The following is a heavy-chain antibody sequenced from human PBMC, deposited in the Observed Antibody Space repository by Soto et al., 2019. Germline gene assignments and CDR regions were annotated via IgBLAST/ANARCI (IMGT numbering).Heavy chain of an antibody. V-gene: IGHV5-51*01. CDR3: ARPPSYYYDSRPYAFDI. J-gene: IGHJ3*02. Sequence: LWESLKISCKGSGYSFTSYWIGWVRQMPGKGLEWMGIIYPGDSDTRYSPSFQGQVTISADKSISTAYPQWSSLKASDTAMYYCARPPSYYYDSRPYAFDIWGQGTMVTVSS. CDR2: IYPGDSDT. CDR1: GYSFTSYW. D-gene: IGHD3-22*01.